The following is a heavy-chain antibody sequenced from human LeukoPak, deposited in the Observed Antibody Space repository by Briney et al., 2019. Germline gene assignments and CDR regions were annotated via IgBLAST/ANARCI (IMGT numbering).Heavy chain of an antibody. J-gene: IGHJ6*02. V-gene: IGHV1-2*06. D-gene: IGHD5-18*01. CDR3: ARSGYSYGYENYYYGMDV. Sequence: ASVKVSCKASGYTFTDSYIHWVRQAPGQGLEWMGRSNPNSGDTNYAQKFQGRVTITADESTSTAYMELSSLRSEDTAVYYCARSGYSYGYENYYYGMDVWGQGTTVTVSS. CDR1: GYTFTDSY. CDR2: SNPNSGDT.